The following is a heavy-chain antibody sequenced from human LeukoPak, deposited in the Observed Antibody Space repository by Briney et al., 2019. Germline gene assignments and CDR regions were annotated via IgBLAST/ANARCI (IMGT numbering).Heavy chain of an antibody. CDR2: IYYSGST. V-gene: IGHV4-31*03. CDR3: ARALWIHAFDI. D-gene: IGHD5-18*01. CDR1: GGSIRSGGYF. Sequence: PSQTLSLTCTVSGGSIRSGGYFWSWVRQHPGKGLEWIGYIYYSGSTYYNPSLKSRVTISVDTSKNQFSLKLSSVTAADTAVYYCARALWIHAFDIWGQGTMVTVSS. J-gene: IGHJ3*02.